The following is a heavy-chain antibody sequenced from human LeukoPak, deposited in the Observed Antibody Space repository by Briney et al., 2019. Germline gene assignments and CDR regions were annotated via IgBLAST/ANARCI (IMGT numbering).Heavy chain of an antibody. CDR2: IYPGDSDT. Sequence: GESLKISFKGSGYRFTSYWIGWVRQMPGKGLEWMGIIYPGDSDTRYSPSFQGQVTISADKSISTAYLQRSSLKASDTAMYYCARQYTVVGATPFDYWGQGTLVSVSS. CDR3: ARQYTVVGATPFDY. D-gene: IGHD1-26*01. CDR1: GYRFTSYW. J-gene: IGHJ4*02. V-gene: IGHV5-51*01.